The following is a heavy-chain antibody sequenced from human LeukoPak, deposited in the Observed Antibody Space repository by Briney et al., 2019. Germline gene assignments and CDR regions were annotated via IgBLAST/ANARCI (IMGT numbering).Heavy chain of an antibody. CDR1: GYTFTSYD. J-gene: IGHJ4*02. CDR3: AKEFAAIGTPLFDY. Sequence: ASVKVSCKASGYTFTSYDINWVRQATGQGLEWMGWMNPNSGNTGYAQKFQGRVTMTGNTSISTAYMELSSLRSEDTAVYYCAKEFAAIGTPLFDYWGQGTLVTVSS. V-gene: IGHV1-8*01. CDR2: MNPNSGNT. D-gene: IGHD6-13*01.